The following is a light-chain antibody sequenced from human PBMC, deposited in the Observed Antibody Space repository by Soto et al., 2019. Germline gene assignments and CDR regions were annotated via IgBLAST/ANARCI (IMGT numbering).Light chain of an antibody. CDR1: QSVSSN. Sequence: IVMTQSPATLSVSPGESATLSCRASQSVSSNLAWYQQKPGQGPSLLIYGASTRATGIPARFSGSWSGTEFTLTISSLQSEDFALYYCQQYNDWYTFGQGTKLEI. CDR2: GAS. V-gene: IGKV3-15*01. CDR3: QQYNDWYT. J-gene: IGKJ2*01.